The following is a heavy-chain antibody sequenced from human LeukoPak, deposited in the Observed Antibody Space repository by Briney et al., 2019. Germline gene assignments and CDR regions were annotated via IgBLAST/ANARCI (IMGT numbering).Heavy chain of an antibody. CDR1: GFTFSSYW. V-gene: IGHV3-7*01. J-gene: IGHJ4*02. CDR2: IKQDGSEK. CDR3: ARDLRYCSGGSCYSGGLPD. Sequence: PGGSLRLSCAASGFTFSSYWMNWVRQAPGKGLEWVANIKQDGSEKYYVDSVKGRFTISRDNAKNTLYLQMNSLRAEDTAVYYCARDLRYCSGGSCYSGGLPDWGQGTLVTVSS. D-gene: IGHD2-15*01.